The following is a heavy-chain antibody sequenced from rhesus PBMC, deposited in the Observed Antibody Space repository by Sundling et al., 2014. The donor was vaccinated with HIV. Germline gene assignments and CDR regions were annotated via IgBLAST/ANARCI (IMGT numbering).Heavy chain of an antibody. V-gene: IGHV3-100*01. D-gene: IGHD2-2*01. CDR2: ISESGGTT. CDR3: PRDSYCTSTTCYAHGLDS. J-gene: IGHJ6*01. Sequence: EVQLVESGGGLVKPGGSLRLSCVASGFTFSSYVMHWVRQAPGKGLEWVSVISESGGTTYYADSVKGRFTISRDNAKNSLFLQMNSLRAEDTAVYYCPRDSYCTSTTCYAHGLDSWGQGVVVTVSS. CDR1: GFTFSSYV.